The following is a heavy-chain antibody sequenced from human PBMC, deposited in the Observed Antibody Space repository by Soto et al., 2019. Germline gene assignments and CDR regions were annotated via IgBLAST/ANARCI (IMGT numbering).Heavy chain of an antibody. V-gene: IGHV3-9*01. CDR3: ASYPLYGDFDY. D-gene: IGHD4-17*01. J-gene: IGHJ4*02. CDR2: ISWNSGSI. CDR1: GFTFDDYA. Sequence: SLRLSCAASGFTFDDYAMHWVRQAPGKGLEWVSGISWNSGSIGYADSVKGRFTISRDNSKNTLYLQMNSLRAEDTAVYYCASYPLYGDFDYWGQGTLVTVSS.